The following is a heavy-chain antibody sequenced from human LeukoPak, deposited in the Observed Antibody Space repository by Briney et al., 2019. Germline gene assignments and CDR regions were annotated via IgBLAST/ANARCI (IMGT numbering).Heavy chain of an antibody. CDR1: GYTFTSYG. CDR3: ARDLYVPRRTAFDI. D-gene: IGHD3-10*02. V-gene: IGHV1-18*01. CDR2: ISAYNGNT. Sequence: ASVKVSCKASGYTFTSYGISWVRQAPGQGLEWMGWISAYNGNTNYAQKLQGRVTMTTDTFTSTAYMELRSLRSDDTAVYYCARDLYVPRRTAFDIWGQGAMVTVSS. J-gene: IGHJ3*02.